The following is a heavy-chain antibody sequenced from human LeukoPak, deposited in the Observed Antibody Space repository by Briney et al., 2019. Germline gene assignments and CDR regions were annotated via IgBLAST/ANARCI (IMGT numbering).Heavy chain of an antibody. CDR1: GFTFSNYW. D-gene: IGHD3-10*01. CDR2: IREDGSEK. CDR3: ARDLAGHYYGSGSSFDY. J-gene: IGHJ4*02. Sequence: GGSLSFSCAASGFTFSNYWMSWVRQAPGKGLEWVANIREDGSEKYYVDSVKGQFTISRDNAKNSLFLQMDSLRAEDTAVYYCARDLAGHYYGSGSSFDYWGQGTLVTVS. V-gene: IGHV3-7*01.